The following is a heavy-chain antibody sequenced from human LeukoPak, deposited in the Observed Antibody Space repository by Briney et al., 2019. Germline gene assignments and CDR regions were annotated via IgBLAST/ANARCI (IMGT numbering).Heavy chain of an antibody. J-gene: IGHJ6*03. V-gene: IGHV3-20*04. CDR3: ARETWIRYSSMNFYYYYMDV. CDR1: GFTFDDYG. Sequence: GGSLRLSCAASGFTFDDYGMSWVRQAPGKGLEWVSGINWNGGSTGYADSVKGRFTISRDNAKNSLYLQMNSLRAEDTALYYCARETWIRYSSMNFYYYYMDVWGKGTTVTVSS. CDR2: INWNGGST. D-gene: IGHD6-13*01.